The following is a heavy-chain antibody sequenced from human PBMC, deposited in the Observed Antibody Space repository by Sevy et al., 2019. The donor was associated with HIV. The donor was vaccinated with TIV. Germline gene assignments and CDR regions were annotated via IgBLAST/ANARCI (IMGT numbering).Heavy chain of an antibody. J-gene: IGHJ4*02. Sequence: GGSLRLSCAASRFIFNDYGMHWVRQAPGKGLEWVAFIQYDGNDKYYADSMRGRFNIYRDNSKNMLFLQMNSLRSEDTAMYYCAKNTAAAGAGGFDYWGQGTLVTVSS. CDR2: IQYDGNDK. D-gene: IGHD6-13*01. V-gene: IGHV3-30*02. CDR1: RFIFNDYG. CDR3: AKNTAAAGAGGFDY.